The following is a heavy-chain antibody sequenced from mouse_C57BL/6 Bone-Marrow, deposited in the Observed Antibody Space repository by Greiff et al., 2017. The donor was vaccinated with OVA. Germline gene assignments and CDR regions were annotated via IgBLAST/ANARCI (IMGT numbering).Heavy chain of an antibody. Sequence: QVQLQQSGAELMKPGASVKLSCKATGYTFTGYWIEWVKQRPGHGLEWIGEILPGSGSTNYNEKFKGKATFTADTSSNTAYMQLSSLTTEDSAIYYWASLGNTGTDGYFDYWGQGTTLTVSS. CDR1: GYTFTGYW. CDR2: ILPGSGST. D-gene: IGHD4-1*01. CDR3: ASLGNTGTDGYFDY. V-gene: IGHV1-9*01. J-gene: IGHJ2*01.